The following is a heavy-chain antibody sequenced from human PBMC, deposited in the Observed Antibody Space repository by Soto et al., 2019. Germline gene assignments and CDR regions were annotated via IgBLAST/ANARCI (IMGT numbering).Heavy chain of an antibody. J-gene: IGHJ4*02. V-gene: IGHV3-66*01. CDR1: GFTVSNNY. CDR2: IFSDGST. Sequence: EVQVVESGGGLVQPGGSLRLSCAASGFTVSNNYMSWVAQAPGKGLGWISVIFSDGSTYYADSVKGRFTISRDNSENTLYLQINSLKAEDTAVYYCARYPFQVFGYWGQGTLITVSS. CDR3: ARYPFQVFGY.